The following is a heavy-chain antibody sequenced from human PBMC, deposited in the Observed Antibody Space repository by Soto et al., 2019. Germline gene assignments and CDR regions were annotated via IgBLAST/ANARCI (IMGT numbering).Heavy chain of an antibody. J-gene: IGHJ4*02. V-gene: IGHV4-34*01. D-gene: IGHD3-22*01. CDR3: ARDYYDSSGRSTIDY. CDR2: INHSGST. Sequence: QVQLQQWGAGLLEPSETLSLTCAVYGGSFSGYYWSWIRQPPGQGLEWIGEINHSGSTNYNPSLKSRVTISVDTSKNQFSLKLSSVTAADTAVYYCARDYYDSSGRSTIDYWGQGTLVTVSS. CDR1: GGSFSGYY.